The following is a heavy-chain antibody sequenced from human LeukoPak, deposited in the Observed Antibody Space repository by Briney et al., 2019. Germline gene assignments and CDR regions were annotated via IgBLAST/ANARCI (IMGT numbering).Heavy chain of an antibody. J-gene: IGHJ6*03. CDR3: ARDPYSGSYGAYYYYYMDV. CDR1: ALTCSSYA. Sequence: PVGSLILCCATSALTCSSYAMNWVPRAPRKGMETVAVISYDGSNKSYEDSVKGRFTISRDNSKNTLYLQMNSLRAEDTAVYYCARDPYSGSYGAYYYYYMDVWGKGTTVTISS. D-gene: IGHD1-26*01. CDR2: ISYDGSNK. V-gene: IGHV3-30*14.